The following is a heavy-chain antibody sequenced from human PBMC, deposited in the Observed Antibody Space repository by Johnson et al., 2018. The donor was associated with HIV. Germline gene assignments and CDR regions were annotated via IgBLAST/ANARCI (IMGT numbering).Heavy chain of an antibody. CDR2: IYNDGTT. D-gene: IGHD2-21*02. CDR1: KFTFSSYP. CDR3: ARLRQEAKCGADCHLGV. Sequence: QVQLVESGGGVVQPGRSLRLSCAASKFTFSSYPMHWVRQAPGKGLEWVALIYNDGTTYYADSVKGRFTISSDRSKNTLHLQMNSLNAEDTAMYYCARLRQEAKCGADCHLGVWGQGTMVTVSS. V-gene: IGHV3-30*14. J-gene: IGHJ3*01.